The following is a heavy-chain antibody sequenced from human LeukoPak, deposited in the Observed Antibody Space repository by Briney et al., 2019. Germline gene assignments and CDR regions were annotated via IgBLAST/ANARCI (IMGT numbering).Heavy chain of an antibody. CDR1: GGTFSSYA. V-gene: IGHV1-69*13. J-gene: IGHJ5*02. Sequence: SVKVSCRASGGTFSSYAISWVRQAPGQGLEWMGGIIPIFGTANYAQKFQGRVTITADESTSTAYMELSSLRSEDTAVYYCARGNRRYCSGTSCFNWFDPWGQGTLVTVSS. CDR2: IIPIFGTA. CDR3: ARGNRRYCSGTSCFNWFDP. D-gene: IGHD2-2*01.